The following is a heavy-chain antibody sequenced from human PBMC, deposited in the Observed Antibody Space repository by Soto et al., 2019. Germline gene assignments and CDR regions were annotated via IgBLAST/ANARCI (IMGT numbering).Heavy chain of an antibody. J-gene: IGHJ4*02. V-gene: IGHV4-59*01. Sequence: SETLSLTCTVAGGSISSYYWSWIRQPPGKGLEWIGYIYYSGSTNYNPSLKSRVTISVDTSKNQFSLKLSSVTAADTAVYYCARDNGDYFDYWGQGTLVTVSS. CDR3: ARDNGDYFDY. D-gene: IGHD4-17*01. CDR1: GGSISSYY. CDR2: IYYSGST.